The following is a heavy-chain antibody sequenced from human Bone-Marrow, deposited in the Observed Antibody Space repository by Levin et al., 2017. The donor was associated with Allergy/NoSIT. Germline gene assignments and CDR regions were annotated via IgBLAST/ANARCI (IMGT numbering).Heavy chain of an antibody. Sequence: SCAASGFALGTYPMSWVRQAPGRGLEWVSSISANGDRTYHADSVEGRFTVSRDNSKNTVYLQMKSLRVEDTAMYFCAKLTPAASAADYWGQGTLVTVSS. D-gene: IGHD6-25*01. CDR3: AKLTPAASAADY. J-gene: IGHJ4*02. CDR2: ISANGDRT. V-gene: IGHV3-23*01. CDR1: GFALGTYP.